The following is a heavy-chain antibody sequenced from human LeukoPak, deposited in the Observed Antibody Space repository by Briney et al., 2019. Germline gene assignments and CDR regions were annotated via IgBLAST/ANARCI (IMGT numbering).Heavy chain of an antibody. CDR1: GFTFSSYA. Sequence: PGGSLRLSCAASGFTFSSYAMSWVRQAPGKGLEWVSGISNSGGITYYVDSVKGRFSISRDKSKNTLYLQMNSLRAEDTAVYYCAKGVNSGSYGKNDYWGQGTLVTVSS. CDR3: AKGVNSGSYGKNDY. V-gene: IGHV3-23*01. J-gene: IGHJ4*02. CDR2: ISNSGGIT. D-gene: IGHD1-26*01.